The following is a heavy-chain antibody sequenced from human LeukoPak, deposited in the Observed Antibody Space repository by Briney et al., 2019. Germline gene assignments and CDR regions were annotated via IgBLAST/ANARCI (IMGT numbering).Heavy chain of an antibody. CDR3: AKVFRSGDLFVSDY. Sequence: GGSLRLSCAASGFTFSSFVMSWVRQAPGKGLEWVSGSSGGSTYYADSVKGRFTISRDNPKNTLYLQMSSLRAEDTAVYYCAKVFRSGDLFVSDYWGQGTLVTVSS. D-gene: IGHD2-21*02. CDR2: SSGGST. J-gene: IGHJ4*02. CDR1: GFTFSSFV. V-gene: IGHV3-23*01.